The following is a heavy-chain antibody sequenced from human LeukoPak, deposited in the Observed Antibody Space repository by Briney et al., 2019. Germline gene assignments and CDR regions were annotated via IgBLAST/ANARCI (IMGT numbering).Heavy chain of an antibody. CDR3: ASLTVTNTLDY. Sequence: GESLKISCQSFGDRFASYWIAWVRQTPGKGLEWMGIIYPGDSDARYSPSFQGQVIISADKSISTAYLQWSSLKASDTAMYYCASLTVTNTLDYWGQGTLVAVSS. D-gene: IGHD4-17*01. CDR1: GDRFASYW. J-gene: IGHJ4*02. CDR2: IYPGDSDA. V-gene: IGHV5-51*01.